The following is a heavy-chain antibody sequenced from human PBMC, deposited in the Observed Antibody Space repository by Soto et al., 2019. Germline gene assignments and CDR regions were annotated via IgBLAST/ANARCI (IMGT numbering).Heavy chain of an antibody. D-gene: IGHD6-6*01. J-gene: IGHJ5*02. V-gene: IGHV4-34*01. CDR1: GGSFSGYY. CDR3: AREYSSSFWFDP. CDR2: INHSGST. Sequence: SETLSLTCAVYGGSFSGYYWSWIRQPPGKGLEWIGEINHSGSTNYNPSLKSRVTISVDTSKNQFSLKLSSVTAADTAVYYCAREYSSSFWFDPWGQGTLVTVSS.